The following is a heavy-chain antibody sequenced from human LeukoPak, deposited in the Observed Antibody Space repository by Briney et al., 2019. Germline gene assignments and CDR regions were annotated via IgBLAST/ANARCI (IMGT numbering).Heavy chain of an antibody. V-gene: IGHV3-23*01. D-gene: IGHD2-21*02. CDR2: FSGGGGTT. CDR3: AQDLNVVVTARYFDF. CDR1: GFTFSNYA. Sequence: GGSLRLSCAASGFTFSNYAMSWVRQAPGKGLEWVSSFSGGGGTTYYADSVKGRFTISRDNSKNTLYMQMNSLRAEDTAVYYCAQDLNVVVTARYFDFWGQGTLVTVSS. J-gene: IGHJ4*02.